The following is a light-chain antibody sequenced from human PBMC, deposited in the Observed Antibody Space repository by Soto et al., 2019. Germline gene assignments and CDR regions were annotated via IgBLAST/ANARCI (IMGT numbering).Light chain of an antibody. CDR2: GAS. CDR1: QSVSSSY. V-gene: IGKV3-20*01. Sequence: EIVLTQSPGTLSLSPGERATLSCRASQSVSSSYLAWYQQKPGQAPRLLIYGASSRATGIPDRFSGSGSGTDFTVTISRLGREDFAVYYCQQYGSSPRGVTFGPGTKVDIK. J-gene: IGKJ3*01. CDR3: QQYGSSPRGVT.